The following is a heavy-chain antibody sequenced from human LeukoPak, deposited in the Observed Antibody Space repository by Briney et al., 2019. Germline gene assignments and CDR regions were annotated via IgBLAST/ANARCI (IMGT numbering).Heavy chain of an antibody. J-gene: IGHJ6*02. CDR1: GGSFSGYY. CDR3: ARDQNGFYYYYYGMDV. D-gene: IGHD2-2*03. Sequence: SETLSLTCAVYGGSFSGYYWSWIRQPPGKGLEWIGEINHSGSTNYNPSLKSRVTISVDTSKNQFSLKLSSVTAADTAVYYCARDQNGFYYYYYGMDVWGQGTTVTVSS. CDR2: INHSGST. V-gene: IGHV4-34*01.